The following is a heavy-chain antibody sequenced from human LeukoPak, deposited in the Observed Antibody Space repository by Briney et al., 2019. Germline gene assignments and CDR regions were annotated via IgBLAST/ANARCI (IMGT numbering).Heavy chain of an antibody. Sequence: SETLSLTCAVYGGSFSGYYWSWIRRPPGKGLEWIGEINHSGSTNYNPSLKSRVTISVDTSKNQFSLKLSSVTAADTAVYYCARGLVVPAALPFDYWGQGTLVTVSS. CDR1: GGSFSGYY. CDR3: ARGLVVPAALPFDY. J-gene: IGHJ4*02. V-gene: IGHV4-34*01. CDR2: INHSGST. D-gene: IGHD2-2*01.